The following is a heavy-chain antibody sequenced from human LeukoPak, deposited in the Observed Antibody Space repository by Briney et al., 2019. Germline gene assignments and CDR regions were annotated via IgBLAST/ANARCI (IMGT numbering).Heavy chain of an antibody. J-gene: IGHJ4*02. Sequence: PSETLSLTCTVSGGSISSYYWSWIRQPPGKGLEWIGYIYYSGSTNYNPSLKSRVTISVDTSKNQFSLKLSSVTAADTAVYYCASRPVAGTGLDYWGQGTLLTVSS. CDR3: ASRPVAGTGLDY. CDR1: GGSISSYY. CDR2: IYYSGST. V-gene: IGHV4-59*01. D-gene: IGHD1-14*01.